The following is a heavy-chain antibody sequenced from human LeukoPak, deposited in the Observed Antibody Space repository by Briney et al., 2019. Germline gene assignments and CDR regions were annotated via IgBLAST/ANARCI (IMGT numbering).Heavy chain of an antibody. CDR2: ISCYDGET. D-gene: IGHD3-22*01. J-gene: IGHJ4*02. V-gene: IGHV1-18*01. CDR3: ARVSYYYDSSAYPPFFDY. Sequence: ASVKVSCKASGYTFRSHGISWVRQAPGQGLEWMGWISCYDGETKYAQKFQGRVTMTTDTSTSTAYMELRSLRSDDTAVYYCARVSYYYDSSAYPPFFDYWGQGTLVTVSS. CDR1: GYTFRSHG.